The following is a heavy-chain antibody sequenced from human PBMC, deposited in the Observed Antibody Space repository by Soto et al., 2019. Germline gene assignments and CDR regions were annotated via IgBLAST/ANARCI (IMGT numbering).Heavy chain of an antibody. Sequence: PGESLKISCQFSGFTSYCIAWVRQMPGKGLEWMGIIYPEDSDTIYSPSFQGQVTISADKSISTAYLQWNSLKVSDTAMYFCARHGPEIVHDFWGRGTLVTVSS. CDR3: ARHGPEIVHDF. V-gene: IGHV5-51*01. CDR1: GFTSYC. D-gene: IGHD2-15*01. CDR2: IYPEDSDT. J-gene: IGHJ4*02.